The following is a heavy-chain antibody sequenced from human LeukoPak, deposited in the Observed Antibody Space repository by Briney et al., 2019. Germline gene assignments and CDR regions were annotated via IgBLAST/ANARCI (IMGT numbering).Heavy chain of an antibody. CDR1: GYSFTSYW. D-gene: IGHD3-3*01. J-gene: IGHJ4*02. V-gene: IGHV5-51*01. Sequence: GESLKISCKGSGYSFTSYWIGWVRQMPGKGLEWMGLIYPPDSDTRYSPSFQGQVTISADKSINTAYLQWSSLEASDTAMYYCASLSYYNSYSGFDYWGQGTLVTVSS. CDR2: IYPPDSDT. CDR3: ASLSYYNSYSGFDY.